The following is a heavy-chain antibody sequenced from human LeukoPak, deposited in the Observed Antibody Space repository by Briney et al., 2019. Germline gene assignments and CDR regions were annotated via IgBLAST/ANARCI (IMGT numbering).Heavy chain of an antibody. Sequence: SETLSLTCTVSGGSISSSSYYWGWIRQPPGKGLEWIGSIYYSGSTYYNPSLKSRVTISVDTSKNQFSLKLSSVTAADTAVYYCARRRAQMVYAEYAFDIWGQGTMVTVSS. V-gene: IGHV4-39*07. CDR2: IYYSGST. J-gene: IGHJ3*02. CDR1: GGSISSSSYY. D-gene: IGHD2-8*01. CDR3: ARRRAQMVYAEYAFDI.